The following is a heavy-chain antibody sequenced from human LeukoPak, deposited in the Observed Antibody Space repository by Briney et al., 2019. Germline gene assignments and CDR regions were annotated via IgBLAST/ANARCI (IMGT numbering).Heavy chain of an antibody. Sequence: SETLSLTCTVSGGSISSSGYYWGWIRQPPGKGLEWIGSIYYSGSTYYNPSLKSRVTISVDTSKNQFSLKLSSVTAADTAVYYCARHRRGGAVAGKIDYWGQGTLVTVSS. J-gene: IGHJ4*02. V-gene: IGHV4-39*01. CDR1: GGSISSSGYY. CDR2: IYYSGST. CDR3: ARHRRGGAVAGKIDY. D-gene: IGHD6-19*01.